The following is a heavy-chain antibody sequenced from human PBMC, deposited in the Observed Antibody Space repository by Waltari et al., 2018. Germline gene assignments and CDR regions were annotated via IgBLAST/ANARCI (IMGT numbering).Heavy chain of an antibody. J-gene: IGHJ6*02. V-gene: IGHV3-74*01. D-gene: IGHD3-22*01. CDR3: ARVATKTYSSPVPGRPYYYGMDV. CDR2: IRRDGSIT. CDR1: GFTFSRYW. Sequence: EEQLVESGGGLAQPGESLRLSCAASGFTFSRYWMDWVRQAPGKGLVWVSHIRRDGSITTYADAVKCRFTISRDNAKNTLYVQMNRLRAEDTAVYYCARVATKTYSSPVPGRPYYYGMDVWGQGTTVTVSS.